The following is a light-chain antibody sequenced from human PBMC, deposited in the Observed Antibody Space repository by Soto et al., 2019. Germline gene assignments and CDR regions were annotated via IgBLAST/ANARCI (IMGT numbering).Light chain of an antibody. V-gene: IGLV2-8*01. CDR1: YSDVGGSNY. CDR3: SSNVVGTNLKI. Sequence: QSALTQPPSASGSPGQSVTISCTGTYSDVGGSNYVSWYQQHPGKGPKLVIYEVIQRPSGVPDRFSGSRSGNTASLTVSRLQAEDEADYYCSSNVVGTNLKIFGGGTKLTVL. CDR2: EVI. J-gene: IGLJ2*01.